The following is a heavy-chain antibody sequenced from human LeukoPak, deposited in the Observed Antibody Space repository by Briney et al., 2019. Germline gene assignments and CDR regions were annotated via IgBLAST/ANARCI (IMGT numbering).Heavy chain of an antibody. J-gene: IGHJ5*02. D-gene: IGHD3-10*01. CDR3: ARELRITMVRGVSWFDP. CDR2: INHSGST. CDR1: GGSFSGYY. V-gene: IGHV4-34*01. Sequence: SETLSLICAVYGGSFSGYYWSWIRQPPGKGLEWIGEINHSGSTNYNPSLKSRVTISVDTSKNQFSLKLSSVTAADTAVYYCARELRITMVRGVSWFDPWGQGTLVTVYS.